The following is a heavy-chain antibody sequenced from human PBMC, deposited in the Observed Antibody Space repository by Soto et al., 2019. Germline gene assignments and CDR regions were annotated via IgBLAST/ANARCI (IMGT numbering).Heavy chain of an antibody. CDR1: GGSFSDYY. D-gene: IGHD3-22*01. CDR3: ARDIPLGEYYYDSSGMDV. J-gene: IGHJ6*02. V-gene: IGHV4-34*01. CDR2: ITHGGST. Sequence: PSETLSLTCAVYGGSFSDYYWNWIRQAPGKGLEWIGDITHGGSTTYSPSLKSRVTISVDTSKNQFSLKVNSLTAADTAVYYCARDIPLGEYYYDSSGMDVWGQGTTVTVSS.